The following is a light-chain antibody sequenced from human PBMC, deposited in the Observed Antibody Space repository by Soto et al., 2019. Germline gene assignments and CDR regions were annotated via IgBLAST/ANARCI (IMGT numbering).Light chain of an antibody. Sequence: DLQMTQSPSSVSASVGDRVTITCRASQVINNWLAWYQQKPGKAPNHLIYAASTLQTGAPSRFSGSGSGTNFTLTISSLQPEDFATYYCQQANSFPFTFGPGTKVDIK. CDR1: QVINNW. CDR2: AAS. CDR3: QQANSFPFT. J-gene: IGKJ3*01. V-gene: IGKV1-12*02.